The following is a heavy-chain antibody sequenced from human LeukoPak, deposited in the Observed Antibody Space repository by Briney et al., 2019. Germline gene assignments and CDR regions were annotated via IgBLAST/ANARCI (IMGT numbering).Heavy chain of an antibody. V-gene: IGHV4-34*01. CDR1: GGSFSGYY. J-gene: IGHJ3*02. Sequence: SETLSLTCAVYGGSFSGYYWSWIRQPPGKGLEWIGEINHSGSTNYNPSLKSRVTISIHTSKNQFSLKLSSVTAADTAVYYCARDLVTVTKGFDIWGQGTMVSVSS. CDR3: ARDLVTVTKGFDI. D-gene: IGHD4-17*01. CDR2: INHSGST.